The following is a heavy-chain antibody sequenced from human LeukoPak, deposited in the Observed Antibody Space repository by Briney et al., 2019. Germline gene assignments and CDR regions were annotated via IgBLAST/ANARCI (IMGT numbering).Heavy chain of an antibody. CDR3: AKREAVTVTAKWDYLDY. CDR2: ISYDGTRQ. Sequence: PGGSLRLSCAASGFIFKDYGMHWVRQAPGKGLEWVAVISYDGTRQFYADSVKGRFAISRDNSNNTVFLQMNSLRLEDTAVYYCAKREAVTVTAKWDYLDYWGQGALVTVSS. J-gene: IGHJ4*02. D-gene: IGHD6-19*01. CDR1: GFIFKDYG. V-gene: IGHV3-30*18.